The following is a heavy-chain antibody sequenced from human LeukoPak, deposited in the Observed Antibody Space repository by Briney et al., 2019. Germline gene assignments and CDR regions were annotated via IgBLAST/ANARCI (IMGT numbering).Heavy chain of an antibody. D-gene: IGHD6-13*01. CDR2: ISGSGGAT. J-gene: IGHJ4*02. V-gene: IGHV3-23*01. CDR3: ARRVYPSGVYLAPDFDY. Sequence: GGSLRLSCGTSGFTFSSYCRSWVRQAPGKGLEWVSVISGSGGATYYADSVKGRFTTYRDNSAKTLYLQMHSLRAEGTAVYHCARRVYPSGVYLAPDFDYWGQGNLVTVSS. CDR1: GFTFSSYC.